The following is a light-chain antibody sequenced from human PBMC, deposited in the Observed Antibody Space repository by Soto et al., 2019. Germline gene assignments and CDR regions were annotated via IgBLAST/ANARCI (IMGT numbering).Light chain of an antibody. J-gene: IGKJ4*01. CDR1: QSVSSN. CDR2: GAS. Sequence: RASQSVSSNLAWYQQKPGQAPRLLIYGASTRATGIPARFSGSGSGTDFTLTISSLEPEDFAVYYCQQRSNWLTFGGGTKVDIK. CDR3: QQRSNWLT. V-gene: IGKV3-11*01.